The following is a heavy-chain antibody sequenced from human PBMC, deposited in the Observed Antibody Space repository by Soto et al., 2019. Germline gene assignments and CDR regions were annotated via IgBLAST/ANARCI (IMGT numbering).Heavy chain of an antibody. Sequence: GASVKVSCKASGYTFTTYGISWVRQAPGQGLEWMGWISAYNGHTNYAPKFQGRVTMTTDTSTTTAYMDLRSLRSDDTAVYYCARDGFYSSSLNDYWGQGTLVTVSS. J-gene: IGHJ4*02. CDR2: ISAYNGHT. D-gene: IGHD6-6*01. CDR1: GYTFTTYG. V-gene: IGHV1-18*01. CDR3: ARDGFYSSSLNDY.